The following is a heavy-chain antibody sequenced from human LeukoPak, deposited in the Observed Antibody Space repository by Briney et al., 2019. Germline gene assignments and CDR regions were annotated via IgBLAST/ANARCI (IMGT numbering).Heavy chain of an antibody. V-gene: IGHV1-18*01. CDR1: GYTFTSYG. Sequence: GASVKVSCKASGYTFTSYGISWVRQAPGQGLEWMGWISAYNANTNFAQNLQGRVTMTTDTSTSTAYMEPRSLRSDDTAVYYCARVQGSSGWYIFDYWGQGTLVTVSS. J-gene: IGHJ4*02. CDR2: ISAYNANT. CDR3: ARVQGSSGWYIFDY. D-gene: IGHD6-19*01.